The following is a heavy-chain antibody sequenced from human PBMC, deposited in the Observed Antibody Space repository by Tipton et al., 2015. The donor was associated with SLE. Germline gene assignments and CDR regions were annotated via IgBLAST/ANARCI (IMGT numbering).Heavy chain of an antibody. D-gene: IGHD3-10*01. Sequence: SLRLSCTASGFTFGDYAMHWVRQAPGKGLEWVSGISWNSGSIGYADSVKGRFTISRDNAKNSLYLQMNSLRAEDTALYYCAKDMDYYGSGSYSYGMDVWGQGTTVSVSS. CDR2: ISWNSGSI. J-gene: IGHJ6*02. CDR1: GFTFGDYA. CDR3: AKDMDYYGSGSYSYGMDV. V-gene: IGHV3-9*01.